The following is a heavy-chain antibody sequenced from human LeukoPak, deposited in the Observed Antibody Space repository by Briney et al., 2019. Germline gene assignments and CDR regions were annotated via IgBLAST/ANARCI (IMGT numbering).Heavy chain of an antibody. V-gene: IGHV4-4*07. CDR3: ARDRSDILTGHNWLDP. Sequence: SETLSLTCTVSGGSISSYYWSWIRQPAGKGLEWIGRIYTSGSTNYNPSLKSRVTMSEDTSKNQFSLKLSSVTAADTAVYYCARDRSDILTGHNWLDPWGQGTLVTVSS. CDR1: GGSISSYY. J-gene: IGHJ5*02. D-gene: IGHD3-9*01. CDR2: IYTSGST.